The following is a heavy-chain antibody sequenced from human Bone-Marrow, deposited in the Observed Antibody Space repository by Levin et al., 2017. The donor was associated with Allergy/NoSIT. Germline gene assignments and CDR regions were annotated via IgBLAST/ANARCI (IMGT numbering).Heavy chain of an antibody. CDR3: ARGWHYYMDV. CDR1: GFTFDDYG. V-gene: IGHV3-20*01. CDR2: INWNGGST. D-gene: IGHD2-15*01. J-gene: IGHJ6*03. Sequence: ETLSLTCAASGFTFDDYGMSWVRQAPGKGLEWVSGINWNGGSTGYADSVKGRFTISRDNAKNSLYLQMNSLRAEDTALYHCARGWHYYMDVWGKGTTVIVSS.